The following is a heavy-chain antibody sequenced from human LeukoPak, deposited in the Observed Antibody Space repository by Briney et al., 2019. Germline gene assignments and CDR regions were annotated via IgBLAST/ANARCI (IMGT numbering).Heavy chain of an antibody. CDR3: ARVRTTYYYGSGSYYFDY. Sequence: SETLSLTCTVSGGSISSSSYYWGWIRQPPGKGLEWIGSIYYSGATYYNPSLKSRVTISVDTSKNQFSLKLSSVTAADTAVYYCARVRTTYYYGSGSYYFDYWGQGTLVTVSS. D-gene: IGHD3-10*01. J-gene: IGHJ4*02. CDR1: GGSISSSSYY. CDR2: IYYSGAT. V-gene: IGHV4-39*07.